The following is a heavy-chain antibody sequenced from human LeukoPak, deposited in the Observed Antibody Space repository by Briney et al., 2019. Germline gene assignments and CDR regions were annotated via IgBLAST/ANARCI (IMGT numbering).Heavy chain of an antibody. CDR2: ISSSGSTI. D-gene: IGHD6-13*01. CDR3: ARKAAAVTYYFGY. V-gene: IGHV3-48*03. CDR1: GFTFSSYE. Sequence: GGSLRLSCAASGFTFSSYEMNWVREAPGKGLEWVSYISSSGSTIYYADSVKGRFTISRDNAKNSLYLQMNSLRAEDTAVYYCARKAAAVTYYFGYWGQETLVTVSS. J-gene: IGHJ4*02.